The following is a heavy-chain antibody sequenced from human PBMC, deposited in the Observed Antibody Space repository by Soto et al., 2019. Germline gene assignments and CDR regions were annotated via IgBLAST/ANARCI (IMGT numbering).Heavy chain of an antibody. J-gene: IGHJ6*02. D-gene: IGHD6-6*01. Sequence: QVQLVQSGAEVKKPGASVKVSCKASGYTFTIYGISWVRQAPGQRLEWVGWIGAYNGNTNYAQKLQGRVTMTTDTSTSTASRQLRSLRSDDTAVYYCAGDRSSGYYYYYGMAVGGGGTMFTVSS. CDR3: AGDRSSGYYYYYGMAV. CDR1: GYTFTIYG. V-gene: IGHV1-18*04. CDR2: IGAYNGNT.